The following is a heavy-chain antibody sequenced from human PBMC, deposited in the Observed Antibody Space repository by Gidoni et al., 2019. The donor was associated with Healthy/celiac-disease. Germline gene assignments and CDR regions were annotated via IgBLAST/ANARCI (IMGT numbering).Heavy chain of an antibody. Sequence: QVQLVQSGDEVKKPGSAVKVSCKASGGTFRSYTISWVRQAPGQGLEWMGRIIPILGIANYAQKFQGRGTITADKSTSTAYMELSSLRSEDTAVYYCARDPMAYGDSRAVDYWGQGTLVTVSS. V-gene: IGHV1-69*08. CDR2: IIPILGIA. CDR1: GGTFRSYT. CDR3: ARDPMAYGDSRAVDY. J-gene: IGHJ4*02. D-gene: IGHD4-17*01.